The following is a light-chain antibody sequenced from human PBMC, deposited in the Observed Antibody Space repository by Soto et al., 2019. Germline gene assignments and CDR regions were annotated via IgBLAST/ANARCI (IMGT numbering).Light chain of an antibody. J-gene: IGLJ2*01. CDR1: SSDVGGYNY. CDR3: SSYTSSSTLEGVV. V-gene: IGLV2-14*01. Sequence: QSALTQPASVSGSPGQSITISCTGTSSDVGGYNYVSWYQQHPGKAPKLMIYEVSNRPSGVSNRFSGSKSGNTASLTISGLQAEDKADYYCSSYTSSSTLEGVVFGGGTKVTVL. CDR2: EVS.